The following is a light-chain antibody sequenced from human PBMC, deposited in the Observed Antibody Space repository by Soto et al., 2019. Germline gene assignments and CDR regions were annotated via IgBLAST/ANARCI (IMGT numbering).Light chain of an antibody. V-gene: IGKV3-15*01. J-gene: IGKJ1*01. CDR3: QQYDKWPRT. CDR1: QSVSTN. CDR2: FAP. Sequence: VITQSPATLSVSPGERAALSCRASQSVSTNLAWYQQKPGQPPRLLIYFAPTRATAVPARFTAGGSGTEFTLTISSLQSDDLAVYYCQQYDKWPRTFGQGTKV.